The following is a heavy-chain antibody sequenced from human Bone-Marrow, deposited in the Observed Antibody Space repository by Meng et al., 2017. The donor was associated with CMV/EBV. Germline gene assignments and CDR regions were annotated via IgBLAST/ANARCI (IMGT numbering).Heavy chain of an antibody. J-gene: IGHJ4*02. Sequence: GGSLRLSCAASGFTFSSYALHWVRQAPGKGLEWVAVISYDGTNKYYADSVKGRFTNSRDNSKSTLFLQMNSLRGEDTAVYYCARDQLPSRFIVVVPAAPDYCGEGTLVAVSS. CDR1: GFTFSSYA. V-gene: IGHV3-30-3*01. CDR2: ISYDGTNK. D-gene: IGHD2-2*01. CDR3: ARDQLPSRFIVVVPAAPDY.